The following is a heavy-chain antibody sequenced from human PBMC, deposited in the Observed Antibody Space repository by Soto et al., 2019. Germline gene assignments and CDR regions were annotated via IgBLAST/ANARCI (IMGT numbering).Heavy chain of an antibody. J-gene: IGHJ5*02. D-gene: IGHD3-22*01. V-gene: IGHV1-69*12. CDR3: ARDRGPSSGYYPYWFDP. Sequence: QVQLVQSGAEVKKPGSSVKVSCKASGGTFSSYAITWVRQAPGQGLEWMGGIIPIFGTANYAQKFQGRVTISADESTSTADMELSSLRSEHTAVYYCARDRGPSSGYYPYWFDPWGQGTLVTVSS. CDR1: GGTFSSYA. CDR2: IIPIFGTA.